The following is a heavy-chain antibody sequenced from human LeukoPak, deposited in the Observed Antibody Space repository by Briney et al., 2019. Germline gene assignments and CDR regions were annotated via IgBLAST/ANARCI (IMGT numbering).Heavy chain of an antibody. CDR3: ARDPAAGRYNYGMDV. V-gene: IGHV4-31*03. CDR1: GGSISSGGYY. J-gene: IGHJ6*02. D-gene: IGHD6-13*01. CDR2: IYYSGST. Sequence: SQTLSLTCTVSGGSISSGGYYWTWIRQHPGKGLEWIGYIYYSGSTYYNPSLKSRIIISVDTSKNQFSLKLSSVTAADTAVYYCARDPAAGRYNYGMDVWGQGTTVTVSS.